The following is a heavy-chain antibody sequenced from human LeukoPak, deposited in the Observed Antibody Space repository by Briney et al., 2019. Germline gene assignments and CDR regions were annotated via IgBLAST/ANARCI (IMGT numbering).Heavy chain of an antibody. J-gene: IGHJ6*02. Sequence: GGSLRLSCAASGFIFSSYAMHWVRQAPGKGLEWVAVMSYDGSHRYYEDSVKGRFTISRDNSRNTLYLHMNSLRAEDTALYYCARAGCGGDCFYYHYGMDVWGQGTTVTVSS. CDR1: GFIFSSYA. CDR2: MSYDGSHR. D-gene: IGHD2-21*02. V-gene: IGHV3-30-3*01. CDR3: ARAGCGGDCFYYHYGMDV.